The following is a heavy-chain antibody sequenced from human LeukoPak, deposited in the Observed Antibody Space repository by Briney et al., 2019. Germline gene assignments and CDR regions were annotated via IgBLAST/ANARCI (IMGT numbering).Heavy chain of an antibody. J-gene: IGHJ4*02. Sequence: SETLSLTCAVYGGSFGGYYWSWIRQPPGKGLEWIGEINHSGSTNYNPSLKSRVTISVDTSKNQFSLKLSSVTAADTAVYYCARGRSGIAVAGTRGRYFDYWGQGTLVTVSS. CDR3: ARGRSGIAVAGTRGRYFDY. CDR2: INHSGST. V-gene: IGHV4-34*01. D-gene: IGHD6-19*01. CDR1: GGSFGGYY.